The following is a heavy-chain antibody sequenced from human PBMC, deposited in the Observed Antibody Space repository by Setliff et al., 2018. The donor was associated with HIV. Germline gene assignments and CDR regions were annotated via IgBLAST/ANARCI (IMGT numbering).Heavy chain of an antibody. CDR2: IYHSWST. CDR1: GGSISSNW. J-gene: IGHJ4*02. D-gene: IGHD3-22*01. V-gene: IGHV4-4*02. CDR3: GGNGYYSIDY. Sequence: SETLSLTCAVSGGSISSNWWSWVRQSPGKGLEWIGEIYHSWSTHYNPSLQSRVTISVDKSKSQFSLKLNSVTAADTAVYYCGGNGYYSIDYWGQGTLVTVSS.